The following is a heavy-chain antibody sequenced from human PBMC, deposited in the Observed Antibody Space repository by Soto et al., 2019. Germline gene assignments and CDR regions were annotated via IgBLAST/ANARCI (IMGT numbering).Heavy chain of an antibody. D-gene: IGHD6-13*01. Sequence: SETLSLTCTVSVGSISSYYWSWIRQPPGKGLEWIGYIYYSGSTNYNPSLKSRVTISVDTSKNQFSLKLSSVTAADTAVYYCARVGSSSWYRYFGYWGQGTLVTVPQ. V-gene: IGHV4-59*01. J-gene: IGHJ4*02. CDR1: VGSISSYY. CDR3: ARVGSSSWYRYFGY. CDR2: IYYSGST.